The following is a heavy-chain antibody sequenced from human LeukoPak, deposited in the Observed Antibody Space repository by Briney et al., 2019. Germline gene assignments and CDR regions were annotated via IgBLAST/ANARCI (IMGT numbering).Heavy chain of an antibody. D-gene: IGHD3-10*01. CDR3: ARGDTYYYGSGPYYFDY. CDR1: GYTFTSYA. V-gene: IGHV1-3*01. J-gene: IGHJ4*02. CDR2: INAGNGNT. Sequence: ASVKVSCKASGYTFTSYAMHWVRQAPGQRLEWMGWINAGNGNTKYSQKFQGRVTITRDTSASTAYMELSSLRSEDTAVYYCARGDTYYYGSGPYYFDYWGQGTLVTVSS.